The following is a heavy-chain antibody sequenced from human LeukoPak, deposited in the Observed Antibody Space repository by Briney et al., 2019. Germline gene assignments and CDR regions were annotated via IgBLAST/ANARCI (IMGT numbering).Heavy chain of an antibody. CDR1: GGSFSGYY. D-gene: IGHD3-10*01. V-gene: IGHV4-34*01. CDR2: IYYSGSA. Sequence: PSETLSLTCAVYGGSFSGYYWSWIRQPPGKGLEWIGSIYYSGSAYYNPSLKSRVTISVDTSKNQFSLKLSSVTAADTAVYYCARDNGEQDYWGQGTLVTVSS. J-gene: IGHJ4*02. CDR3: ARDNGEQDY.